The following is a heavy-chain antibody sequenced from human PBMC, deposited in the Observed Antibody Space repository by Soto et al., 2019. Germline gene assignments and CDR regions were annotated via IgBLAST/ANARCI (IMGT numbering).Heavy chain of an antibody. CDR2: ISAHNGNT. CDR1: GYAFTTYG. V-gene: IGHV1-18*01. D-gene: IGHD1-1*01. J-gene: IGHJ4*02. Sequence: QVHLVQSGAEVKKPGASVKVSCQASGYAFTTYGITWVRQAPGQGLEWMGWISAHNGNTNHAQKLQGRVTVTRDTSTSTAYMELRSLRSADTAVYYCARGRYGDYWGQGALVTVSS. CDR3: ARGRYGDY.